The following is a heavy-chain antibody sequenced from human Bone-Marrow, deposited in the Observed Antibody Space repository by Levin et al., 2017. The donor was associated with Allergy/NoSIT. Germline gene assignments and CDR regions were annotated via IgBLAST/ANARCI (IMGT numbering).Heavy chain of an antibody. CDR1: GYTFTNYA. D-gene: IGHD6-19*01. CDR2: ISTKTGIP. V-gene: IGHV7-4-1*02. CDR3: ASDITVAGSKAMDV. J-gene: IGHJ6*02. Sequence: ASVTVSCKASGYTFTNYAVNWLRQAPGQGPEWMGWISTKTGIPRYAQGFRGRFDFSLDTSVSTANLQISSLKAEDTAVYYCASDITVAGSKAMDVWGQGTTVTVSS.